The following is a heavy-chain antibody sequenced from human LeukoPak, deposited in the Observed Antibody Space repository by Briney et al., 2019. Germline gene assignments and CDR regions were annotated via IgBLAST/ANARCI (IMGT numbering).Heavy chain of an antibody. CDR3: ATLGEYYDSSGYYYN. CDR1: GGSLSGYY. J-gene: IGHJ4*02. CDR2: INHSGST. D-gene: IGHD3-22*01. Sequence: PSETLSLTCAVYGGSLSGYYWSWIRQPPGKGLEWIGEINHSGSTYYNPSLKSRVTISVDSSKNQFSLKLTSVTAADTAVYYCATLGEYYDSSGYYYNWGQGTLVTVSS. V-gene: IGHV4-34*01.